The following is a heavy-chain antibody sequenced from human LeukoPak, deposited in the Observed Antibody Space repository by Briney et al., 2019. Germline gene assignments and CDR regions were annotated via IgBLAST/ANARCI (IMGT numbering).Heavy chain of an antibody. J-gene: IGHJ4*02. D-gene: IGHD6-19*01. Sequence: SETLSLTCIVSGYSISSGYYWGWIRQPPGKGLEWIGSIYHSGSTNYNPSLKGRVTISVDTSKNQFSLKLSSVTAADTAVYCCAREASSGWYIWGYFDYWGQGTLVTVSS. V-gene: IGHV4-38-2*02. CDR2: IYHSGST. CDR3: AREASSGWYIWGYFDY. CDR1: GYSISSGYY.